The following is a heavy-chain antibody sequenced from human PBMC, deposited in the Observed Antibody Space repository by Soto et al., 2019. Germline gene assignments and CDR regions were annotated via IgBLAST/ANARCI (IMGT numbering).Heavy chain of an antibody. Sequence: SETLSLTCTVSGGSISSSSYYWGWIRQPPGKGLEWIGSIYYSGSTYYNPSLKSRVTISVDTSKNQFSLKLSSVTAADTAVYYCARVPSLYCRGRSCYIDYWGQGTLVTVSS. CDR2: IYYSGST. J-gene: IGHJ4*02. D-gene: IGHD2-15*01. CDR1: GGSISSSSYY. V-gene: IGHV4-39*01. CDR3: ARVPSLYCRGRSCYIDY.